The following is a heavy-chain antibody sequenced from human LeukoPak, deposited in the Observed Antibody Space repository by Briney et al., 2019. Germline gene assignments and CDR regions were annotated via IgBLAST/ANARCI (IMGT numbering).Heavy chain of an antibody. J-gene: IGHJ4*02. V-gene: IGHV3-64D*09. D-gene: IGHD3-10*01. CDR1: GFTFTTSP. Sequence: QPGGALRLSCSAPGFTFTTSPMHWVRQAPGKGLEYVSAITGDGSNTYYTDSVKGRFTISRDNSKNTLYLQMSSLRSEDTAVYYCVKRGPGNCYTHWGQGTLVTVSS. CDR3: VKRGPGNCYTH. CDR2: ITGDGSNT.